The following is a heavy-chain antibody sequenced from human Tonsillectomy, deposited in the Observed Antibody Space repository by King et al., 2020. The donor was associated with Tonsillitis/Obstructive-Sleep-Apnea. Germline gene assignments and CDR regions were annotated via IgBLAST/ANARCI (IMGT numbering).Heavy chain of an antibody. D-gene: IGHD3-10*01. CDR1: GYTFTDYG. Sequence: QLVQSGAEVKKPGASVKVSCKASGYTFTDYGVTWVRQAPGQGLEWMGWISAYNGNRNYAQKLQGRVTMTTDTSTPTAYMERSSLRSDDTAVYYCASGYYGSWTGKYMDVWGKGTTVTVSS. V-gene: IGHV1-18*01. CDR2: ISAYNGNR. CDR3: ASGYYGSWTGKYMDV. J-gene: IGHJ6*03.